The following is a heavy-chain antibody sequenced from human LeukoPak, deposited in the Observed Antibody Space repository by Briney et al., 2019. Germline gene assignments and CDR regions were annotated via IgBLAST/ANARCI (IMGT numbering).Heavy chain of an antibody. CDR3: ARDGGSWYPALGY. J-gene: IGHJ4*02. Sequence: GGSLRLSCAAPGFTFISYSMNWVRQAPGKGLEWVSSISSGSSYIYYADSVKGRFTISRDNAKNSLYLQMNSLRAEDTAVYYCARDGGSWYPALGYWGQGTLVTVSS. CDR1: GFTFISYS. V-gene: IGHV3-21*01. CDR2: ISSGSSYI. D-gene: IGHD6-13*01.